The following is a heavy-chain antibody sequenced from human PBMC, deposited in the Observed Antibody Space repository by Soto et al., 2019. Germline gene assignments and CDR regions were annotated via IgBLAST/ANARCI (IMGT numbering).Heavy chain of an antibody. CDR3: ARGSWEPLGIDY. CDR2: IYYSEST. D-gene: IGHD1-26*01. Sequence: SETLSLTCTVSGGSISSYYWSWIRQPPGEGPEWIGYIYYSESTNYNPSLKSRVTISVDTSKNQFSLKLSSVTAADTAVYYCARGSWEPLGIDYWGQGTLVTVSS. V-gene: IGHV4-59*01. CDR1: GGSISSYY. J-gene: IGHJ4*02.